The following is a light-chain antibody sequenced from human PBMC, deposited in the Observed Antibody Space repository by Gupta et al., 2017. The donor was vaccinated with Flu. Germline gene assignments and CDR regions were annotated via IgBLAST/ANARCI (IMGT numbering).Light chain of an antibody. Sequence: QSVLTPPPSMSAAPGPKVTVTCSGSTSNIESNYVSWYQQIPGTAPKLLIYENNKRHSGIPERFSGSKYGTSATLDTTGLQTGEEADYYWGAGDRTRSEWVFGGGTKLTVL. CDR2: ENN. CDR1: TSNIESNY. V-gene: IGLV1-51*02. CDR3: GAGDRTRSEWV. J-gene: IGLJ3*02.